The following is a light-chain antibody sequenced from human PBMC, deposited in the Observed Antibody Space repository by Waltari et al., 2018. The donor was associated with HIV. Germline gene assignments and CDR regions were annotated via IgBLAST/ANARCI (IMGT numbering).Light chain of an antibody. CDR2: VKRSGSH. V-gene: IGLV4-69*01. CDR1: SAHSTYA. Sequence: QLAVTQSPSASASLGASVKLTCTLNSAHSTYAIAWHQQQPGTGPRFLRKVKRSGSHIQGDGLPDRFSGSSFGADRYLTITSLRSDDEADYYCQTWGTGIRVFGGGTKLTVL. J-gene: IGLJ3*02. CDR3: QTWGTGIRV.